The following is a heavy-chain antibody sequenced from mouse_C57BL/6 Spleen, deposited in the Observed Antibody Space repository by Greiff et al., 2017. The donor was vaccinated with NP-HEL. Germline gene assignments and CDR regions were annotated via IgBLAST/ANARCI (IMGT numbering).Heavy chain of an antibody. CDR3: ARYSPLYYGSSYGYFEG. Sequence: QVQLQQSGAELARPGASVKLSCKASGYTFTSYGISWVKQRTGQGLEWIGEIYPRSGNTYYNEKFKGKATLTADTSSSTAYMELRSLTSEDSAVYFCARYSPLYYGSSYGYFEGWGTVTTVTVSS. J-gene: IGHJ1*03. V-gene: IGHV1-81*01. CDR1: GYTFTSYG. CDR2: IYPRSGNT. D-gene: IGHD1-1*01.